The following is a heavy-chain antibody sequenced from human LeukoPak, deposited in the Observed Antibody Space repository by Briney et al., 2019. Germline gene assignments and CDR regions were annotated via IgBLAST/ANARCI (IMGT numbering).Heavy chain of an antibody. CDR3: ARGAYYYED. J-gene: IGHJ4*02. CDR2: ISSSSSTI. V-gene: IGHV3-48*01. Sequence: PGGSLRLSCAASGFPFSSHSMNWVRQAPGKGQEWVSYISSSSSTIYYADSVKGRFTISRDNAKNSLYLQMSSLRAEDTAVYYCARGAYYYEDWGQGTLVTVSS. CDR1: GFPFSSHS. D-gene: IGHD3-22*01.